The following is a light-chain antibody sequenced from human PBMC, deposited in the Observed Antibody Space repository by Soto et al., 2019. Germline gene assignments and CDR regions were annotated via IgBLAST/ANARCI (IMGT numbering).Light chain of an antibody. CDR2: DVS. CDR1: SRDVGDYNY. CDR3: SSYTSSSTL. V-gene: IGLV2-14*01. J-gene: IGLJ1*01. Sequence: QSVLTQPASVSGSPGQSITISCTGTSRDVGDYNYVSWYQQHPGKAPKLMLYDVSNRPSGISNRFSGSKSGNTASLTISGLQAEDEADYYCSSYTSSSTLFGTGTKVTVL.